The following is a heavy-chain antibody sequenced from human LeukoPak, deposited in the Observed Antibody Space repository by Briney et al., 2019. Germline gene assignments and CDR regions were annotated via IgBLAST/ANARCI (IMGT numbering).Heavy chain of an antibody. D-gene: IGHD2/OR15-2a*01. CDR3: ARGNKDHYYYMDV. CDR1: GFTFSSYS. J-gene: IGHJ6*03. V-gene: IGHV3-21*01. Sequence: PGGSLRLSCAASGFTFSSYSMNWVRQAPGKGLEWVSSISSSSSYIYYADSVKGRFTISRDNAKNSLYLQMNSLRAEDTAVYYCARGNKDHYYYMDVWGKGTTVTVSS. CDR2: ISSSSSYI.